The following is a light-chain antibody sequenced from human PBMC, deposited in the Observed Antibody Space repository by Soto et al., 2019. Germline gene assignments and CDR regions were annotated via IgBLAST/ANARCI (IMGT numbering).Light chain of an antibody. Sequence: DIQMTQSPSSLSASVGDRVTITCRASQRISSFLNWYQQKPGKAPNLLIYAAISLQSGVPSRFSGSESGTDFTLTISSLQPEDFATYYCQQSYSTPYTFGQGTKLEIK. CDR2: AAI. V-gene: IGKV1-39*01. CDR3: QQSYSTPYT. J-gene: IGKJ2*01. CDR1: QRISSF.